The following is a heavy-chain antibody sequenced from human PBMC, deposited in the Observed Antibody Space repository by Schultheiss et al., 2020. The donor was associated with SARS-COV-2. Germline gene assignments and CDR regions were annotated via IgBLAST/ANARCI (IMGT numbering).Heavy chain of an antibody. D-gene: IGHD2-2*01. CDR2: INYSGST. J-gene: IGHJ6*02. Sequence: SQTLSLTCTVSGGSINPYYWSWIRQPPGKGLEWIGYINYSGSTNYILSLKSRVTISVDTSKNQFSLKLSSVTAADTAVYYCARDRGYQLYYYYGMDVWGQGTTVTVSS. V-gene: IGHV4-59*01. CDR1: GGSINPYY. CDR3: ARDRGYQLYYYYGMDV.